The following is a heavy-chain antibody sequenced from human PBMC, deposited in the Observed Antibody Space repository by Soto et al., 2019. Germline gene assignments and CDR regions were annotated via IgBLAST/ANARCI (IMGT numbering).Heavy chain of an antibody. D-gene: IGHD3-9*01. J-gene: IGHJ5*01. Sequence: SETLSLTCAVYGGSFSGYYWSWIRQPPGKGLEWIGEINHSGSTNYNPSLKSRVTISVDTSKNQFSLKLSSVTAADTAVYYCARGPGYFDWLLCAFDCWGQGTRVIVSS. V-gene: IGHV4-34*01. CDR3: ARGPGYFDWLLCAFDC. CDR2: INHSGST. CDR1: GGSFSGYY.